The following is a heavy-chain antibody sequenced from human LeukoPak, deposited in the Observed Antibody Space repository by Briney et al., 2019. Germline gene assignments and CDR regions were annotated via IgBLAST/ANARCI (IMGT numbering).Heavy chain of an antibody. J-gene: IGHJ4*02. D-gene: IGHD3-22*01. CDR1: GGSISSSSYY. Sequence: SETLSLTCTVSGGSISSSSYYWGWIRQPPGKGLEWIGYIYYSGSTNYNPSLKSRVTISVDTSKNQFSLKLSSVTAADTAVYYCARAVYYYDSSGYYSYYFDYWGQGTLVTVSS. CDR2: IYYSGST. CDR3: ARAVYYYDSSGYYSYYFDY. V-gene: IGHV4-61*05.